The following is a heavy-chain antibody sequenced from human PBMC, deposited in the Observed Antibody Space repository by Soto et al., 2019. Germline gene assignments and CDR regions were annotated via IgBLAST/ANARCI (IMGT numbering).Heavy chain of an antibody. CDR2: IYYTGTT. CDR1: GTSIRGYY. J-gene: IGHJ4*02. CDR3: AREVSSFGSNNFDS. V-gene: IGHV4-59*01. Sequence: SETLSLTCSVSGTSIRGYYWTWIRQPPGKGLEWIGYIYYTGTTKYNPSLKSRVTISVDTSKNQFSLRLNSVTAADTAVYYCAREVSSFGSNNFDSWGQGALVTVSS. D-gene: IGHD3-10*01.